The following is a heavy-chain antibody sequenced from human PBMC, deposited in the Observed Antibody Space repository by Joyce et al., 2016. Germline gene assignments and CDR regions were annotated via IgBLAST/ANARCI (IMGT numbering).Heavy chain of an antibody. CDR1: GDSISSGGYY. CDR2: IYYNGNT. V-gene: IGHV4-31*03. Sequence: QVQLQESGPGLVKPSQTLSLTCRVSGDSISSGGYYWSWIRPRPGKGLECIGYIYYNGNTYYNPSRESRVSMSVDTSKNQFSLNLDSVTAADTAVYFCARGTGASVVLFDYWGQGTLVTVSS. J-gene: IGHJ4*02. D-gene: IGHD1-14*01. CDR3: ARGTGASVVLFDY.